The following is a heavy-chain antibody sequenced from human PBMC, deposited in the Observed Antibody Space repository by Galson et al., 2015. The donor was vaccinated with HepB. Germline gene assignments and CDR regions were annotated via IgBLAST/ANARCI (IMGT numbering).Heavy chain of an antibody. V-gene: IGHV3-23*01. D-gene: IGHD2-15*01. CDR2: INNGGGST. CDR3: ARNRGGGSASLYSFDS. Sequence: SLRLSCAASGFTFSNIAMSWVRQTPGRGLDWVSTINNGGGSTYYSDSVKGRFTISRDNSKNTLYLQMSSLKTEDTAIYYCARNRGGGSASLYSFDSWGQGTLVIVSS. J-gene: IGHJ5*01. CDR1: GFTFSNIA.